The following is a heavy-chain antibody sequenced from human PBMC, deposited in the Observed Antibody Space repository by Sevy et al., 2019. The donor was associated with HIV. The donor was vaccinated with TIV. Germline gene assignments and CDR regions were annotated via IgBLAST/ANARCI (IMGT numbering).Heavy chain of an antibody. V-gene: IGHV1-8*01. CDR1: GYTFTSYD. D-gene: IGHD3-10*01. J-gene: IGHJ6*02. CDR3: ARRRGVDYYYYYGMDV. Sequence: ASVKVSCKASGYTFTSYDINWVRQATGQGLEWMGWMNPNSGNTGYAQKFQGRVTMTRNTSISTAYMELSSLRSEDTAVYYCARRRGVDYYYYYGMDVWGQGTTATVSS. CDR2: MNPNSGNT.